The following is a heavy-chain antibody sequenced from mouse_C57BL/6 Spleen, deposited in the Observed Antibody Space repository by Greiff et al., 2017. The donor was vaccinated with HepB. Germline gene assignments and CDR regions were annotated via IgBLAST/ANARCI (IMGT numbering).Heavy chain of an antibody. CDR3: SRGGYDYDGYYFDY. D-gene: IGHD2-4*01. V-gene: IGHV1-64*01. Sequence: VQLQQPGAELVKPGASVKLSCKASGYTFTSYWMHWVKQRPGQGLEWIGMIHPNSGSTNYNEKFKSKATLTVDKSSSTAYMQLSNLTSEDSAVYYCSRGGYDYDGYYFDYWGQGTTLTVSS. CDR1: GYTFTSYW. J-gene: IGHJ2*01. CDR2: IHPNSGST.